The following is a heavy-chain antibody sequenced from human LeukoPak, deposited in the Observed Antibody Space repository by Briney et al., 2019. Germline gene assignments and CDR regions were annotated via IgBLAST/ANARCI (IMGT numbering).Heavy chain of an antibody. CDR3: ARHGYGDYYYYYYMDV. CDR2: INHSGST. Sequence: SETLSLTCAVYGGSFSGYYWSWIRQPPGKGLEWIGEINHSGSTNYNPSLKSRVTISVDTSKNQFSLKLSSVTAADTAVYYCARHGYGDYYYYYYMDVWGKGTTVTVSS. CDR1: GGSFSGYY. D-gene: IGHD4-17*01. J-gene: IGHJ6*03. V-gene: IGHV4-34*01.